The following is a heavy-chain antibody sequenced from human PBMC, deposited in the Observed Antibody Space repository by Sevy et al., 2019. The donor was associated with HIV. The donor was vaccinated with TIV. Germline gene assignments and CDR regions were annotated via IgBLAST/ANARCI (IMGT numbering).Heavy chain of an antibody. V-gene: IGHV3-30*18. CDR2: VSYDGSTK. CDR1: GFTFSNYG. J-gene: IGHJ3*01. Sequence: GGSLRLSCAASGFTFSNYGMHWVRQAPGKGLEWVAVVSYDGSTKYYADFVKGRFTISRDNSKNTVYLQMNTLRTEDTAVFYCAKGSKATHSAFDLWGQGTMVTVSS. CDR3: AKGSKATHSAFDL. D-gene: IGHD1-26*01.